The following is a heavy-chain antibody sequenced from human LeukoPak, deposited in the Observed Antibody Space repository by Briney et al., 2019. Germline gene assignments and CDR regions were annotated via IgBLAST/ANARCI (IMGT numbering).Heavy chain of an antibody. J-gene: IGHJ4*02. CDR1: GYSISSGYY. D-gene: IGHD3-10*01. CDR2: IYHSGST. V-gene: IGHV4-38-2*01. CDR3: ARGHGSGSPDY. Sequence: SETLSLTCAVSGYSISSGYYWGWIRQPPGKGLEWIGSIYHSGSTYYNPSLKSRVTISVDTSKNQFSLKLSSVTAADTAVYYCARGHGSGSPDYWGQGTLVTVPS.